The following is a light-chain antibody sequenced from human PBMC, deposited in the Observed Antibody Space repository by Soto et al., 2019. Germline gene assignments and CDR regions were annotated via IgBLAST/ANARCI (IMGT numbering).Light chain of an antibody. CDR2: GST. CDR3: QSYDSLSGSTV. Sequence: QSALTQPPSVSGAPGQRVTISCTGSSSNIGARYDVHWYQQLPGTAPKLLIYGSTNRPSGVPNRFSGSKSGTSASLAITGLQAEDEADYYCQSYDSLSGSTVFGTGTKVTVL. CDR1: SSNIGARYD. V-gene: IGLV1-40*01. J-gene: IGLJ1*01.